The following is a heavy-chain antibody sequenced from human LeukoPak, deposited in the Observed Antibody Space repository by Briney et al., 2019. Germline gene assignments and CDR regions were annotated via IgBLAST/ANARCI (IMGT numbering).Heavy chain of an antibody. J-gene: IGHJ6*02. Sequence: ASVKVSCKASGYTFTSYDINWVRQATGQGLEWMGWMNPNSGNTGYAQKFQGRVTMTRNTSISTAYMKLSSLRSEDTAVYYCAREVSGSSSWVYGMDVWGQGTTVTVSS. CDR3: AREVSGSSSWVYGMDV. CDR2: MNPNSGNT. CDR1: GYTFTSYD. D-gene: IGHD6-13*01. V-gene: IGHV1-8*01.